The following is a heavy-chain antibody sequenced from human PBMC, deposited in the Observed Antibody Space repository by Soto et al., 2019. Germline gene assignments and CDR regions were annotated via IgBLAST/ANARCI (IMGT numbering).Heavy chain of an antibody. J-gene: IGHJ6*02. CDR2: ILSSGTT. D-gene: IGHD3-16*01. V-gene: IGHV4-30-4*01. CDR3: ARVPSPFDYYYAMDV. CDR1: GDSISSGNKY. Sequence: SETLSLTCTVSGDSISSGNKYWSWIRQPPGKGLEWIGYILSSGTTYYNPSLKSRLTMSLDASQNQFSLKLNSLTDADTAVYFCARVPSPFDYYYAMDVWGQGTTVTVSS.